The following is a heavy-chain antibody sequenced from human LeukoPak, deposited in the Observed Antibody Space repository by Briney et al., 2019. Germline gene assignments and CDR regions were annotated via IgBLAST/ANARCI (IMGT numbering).Heavy chain of an antibody. Sequence: PSETLSLTCTVSGGSISSGDYYWSWIRQPPGKGLEGIGYIYYSGSTYYNPSLKSRVTISVDTSKNQFSLKLSSVTAADTAVYYCARSQAAGQEHDAFDIWGQGTMVTVSS. D-gene: IGHD6-13*01. CDR1: GGSISSGDYY. CDR2: IYYSGST. J-gene: IGHJ3*02. V-gene: IGHV4-30-4*08. CDR3: ARSQAAGQEHDAFDI.